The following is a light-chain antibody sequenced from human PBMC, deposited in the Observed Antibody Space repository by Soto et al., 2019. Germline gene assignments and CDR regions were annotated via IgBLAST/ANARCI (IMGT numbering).Light chain of an antibody. J-gene: IGLJ2*01. Sequence: QSVLTQPPSVSAAPGQKVLVSCSGSSSNIGSHYVSWYQQLPGTAPKLLIYDNNKRPSGIPDRFSGSKSGTSATLGITGLQTGDEADYYCGTWDTSLSAGVFGGGTQLTVL. CDR2: DNN. CDR1: SSNIGSHY. CDR3: GTWDTSLSAGV. V-gene: IGLV1-51*01.